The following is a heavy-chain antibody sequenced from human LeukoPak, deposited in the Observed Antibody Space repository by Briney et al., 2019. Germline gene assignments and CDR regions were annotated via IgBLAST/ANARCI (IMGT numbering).Heavy chain of an antibody. Sequence: GASVKVSCKASGYTFTSYYMHWVRQAPGQGLEWMGIINPSGGSTSYAQKFQGRVTMTRDMSTSTVYMELSSLRSEDTAVYYCAREGRIAAFDYWGQGTLVTVSS. CDR2: INPSGGST. J-gene: IGHJ4*02. CDR1: GYTFTSYY. D-gene: IGHD6-13*01. CDR3: AREGRIAAFDY. V-gene: IGHV1-46*01.